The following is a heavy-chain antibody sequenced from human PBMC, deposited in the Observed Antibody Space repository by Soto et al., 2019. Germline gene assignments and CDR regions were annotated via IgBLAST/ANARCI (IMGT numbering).Heavy chain of an antibody. J-gene: IGHJ4*02. CDR1: GGSISSGDYY. D-gene: IGHD3-9*01. Sequence: PSETLSLTCTVSGGSISSGDYYWSWIRQPPGKGLEWIGYIYYSGSTYYNPSLKSRVTISVDTSKNQFSLKLSSVTAADTAVYYCARGPPYYDILTGYLGRIYYFDYWGQGTLVTVS. CDR2: IYYSGST. CDR3: ARGPPYYDILTGYLGRIYYFDY. V-gene: IGHV4-30-4*01.